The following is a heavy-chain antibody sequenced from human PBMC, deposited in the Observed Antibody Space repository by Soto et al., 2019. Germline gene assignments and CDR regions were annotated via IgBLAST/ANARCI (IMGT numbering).Heavy chain of an antibody. V-gene: IGHV1-18*01. Sequence: ASVKVSCKASGYTFTSYGISWVRQAPGQGLEWMGWISAYNGNTNYAQKLQGRVTMTTDTSTSTAYMELRSLRSDDTAVYYCARGVGLLFDVGLLDPWGKGTLVTVYS. J-gene: IGHJ5*02. CDR1: GYTFTSYG. D-gene: IGHD2-2*01. CDR3: ARGVGLLFDVGLLDP. CDR2: ISAYNGNT.